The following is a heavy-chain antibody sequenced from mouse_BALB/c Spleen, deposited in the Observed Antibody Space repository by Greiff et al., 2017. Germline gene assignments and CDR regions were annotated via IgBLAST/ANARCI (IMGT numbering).Heavy chain of an antibody. V-gene: IGHV1-9*01. CDR3: ARRGSYGNYDWFAY. Sequence: QVQLQQSGAELMKPGASVKISCKATGYTFSSYWIEWVKQRPGHGLEWIGEILPGSGSTNYNEKFKGKATFTADTSSNTAYMQLSSLTSEDSAVYYCARRGSYGNYDWFAYWGQGTLVTVSA. D-gene: IGHD2-1*01. J-gene: IGHJ3*01. CDR2: ILPGSGST. CDR1: GYTFSSYW.